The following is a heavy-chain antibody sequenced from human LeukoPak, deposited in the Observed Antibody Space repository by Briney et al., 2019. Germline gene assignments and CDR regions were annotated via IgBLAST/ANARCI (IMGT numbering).Heavy chain of an antibody. CDR3: ARDGSSSSWYGDWFDP. Sequence: SETLSLTCTVSGYSISSGYYWGWLRQPPGKGLEWIGSIYHSGSAYYNPSLKSRVTISVDTSKNQFSLKLSSVTAADTAVYYCARDGSSSSWYGDWFDPWGQGTLVTVSS. J-gene: IGHJ5*02. CDR2: IYHSGSA. D-gene: IGHD6-13*01. CDR1: GYSISSGYY. V-gene: IGHV4-38-2*02.